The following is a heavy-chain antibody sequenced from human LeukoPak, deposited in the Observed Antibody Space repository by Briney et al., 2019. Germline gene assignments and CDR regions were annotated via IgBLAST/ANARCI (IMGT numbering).Heavy chain of an antibody. CDR1: GFTFSSYG. V-gene: IGHV3-33*01. CDR2: IWYDGSNK. CDR3: ARGDLELRDYFDY. Sequence: PGRSLRLSCAASGFTFSSYGMHWVRQAPGKGLEWVAVIWYDGSNKYYADSVKGRFTISRDNSKNTLYLQMNSLRAEDTAVYYCARGDLELRDYFDYWGQGTLVTVSS. D-gene: IGHD1-1*01. J-gene: IGHJ4*02.